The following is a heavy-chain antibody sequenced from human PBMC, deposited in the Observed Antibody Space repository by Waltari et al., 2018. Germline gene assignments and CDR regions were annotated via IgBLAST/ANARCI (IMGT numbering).Heavy chain of an antibody. D-gene: IGHD3-3*01. CDR1: GYTFINYE. V-gene: IGHV1-8*02. CDR3: ARGRDVFANFDYNWFDP. Sequence: QVQLVQTGAEVLRPGAAVKVSCQASGYTFINYEINWVRQAAGQGLEWMGWVNPNSGTTAYAKKFQGRISLTWDTFTRTAYMELSNLRSDDTAVFYCARGRDVFANFDYNWFDPWGQGTLVTVSS. CDR2: VNPNSGTT. J-gene: IGHJ5*02.